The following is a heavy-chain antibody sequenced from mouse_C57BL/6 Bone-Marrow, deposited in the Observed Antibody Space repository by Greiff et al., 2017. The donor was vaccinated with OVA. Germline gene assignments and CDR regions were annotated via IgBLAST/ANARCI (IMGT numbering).Heavy chain of an antibody. D-gene: IGHD1-1*01. CDR3: AKKGYYGSSLYYAMDY. CDR2: IWRGGST. J-gene: IGHJ4*01. Sequence: VQLQQSGPGLVQPSQSLSITCTVSGFSLTSYGVPWVRQSPGKGLEWLGVIWRGGSTDYNAAFMSRLSITKDNSKSQVFFKMNSLQSDDTAIYYCAKKGYYGSSLYYAMDYWGQGTSVTVSS. V-gene: IGHV2-5*01. CDR1: GFSLTSYG.